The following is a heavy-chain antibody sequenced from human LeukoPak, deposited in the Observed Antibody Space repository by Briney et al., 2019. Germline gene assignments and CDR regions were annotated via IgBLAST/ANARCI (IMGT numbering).Heavy chain of an antibody. CDR1: GFTFSSYS. CDR2: ISSSSSTI. J-gene: IGHJ4*02. Sequence: PGGPLRLSCAASGFTFSSYSMNWVRQAPGKGLEWVSYISSSSSTIYYADSVKGRFTISRDNAKNSLYLQMNSLRAEDTAVYYCARDSGSYFSYWGQGTLVTVSS. V-gene: IGHV3-48*04. D-gene: IGHD1-26*01. CDR3: ARDSGSYFSY.